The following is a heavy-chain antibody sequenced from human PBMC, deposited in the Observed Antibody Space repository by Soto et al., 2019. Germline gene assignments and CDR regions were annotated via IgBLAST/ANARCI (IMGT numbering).Heavy chain of an antibody. J-gene: IGHJ4*02. CDR3: AKEMTNGSRLAFDY. D-gene: IGHD2-8*01. CDR2: ITGDGDTT. CDR1: GFTFSSYA. Sequence: EVQLLESGGGLLQPGGSLRLSCAASGFTFSSYALNWVRQAPGKGLEWVSGITGDGDTTFYAGSVKGRFTISRDNSRNTVYLQMNSVRAEDTAVYYCAKEMTNGSRLAFDYWGQGTLVTVSS. V-gene: IGHV3-23*01.